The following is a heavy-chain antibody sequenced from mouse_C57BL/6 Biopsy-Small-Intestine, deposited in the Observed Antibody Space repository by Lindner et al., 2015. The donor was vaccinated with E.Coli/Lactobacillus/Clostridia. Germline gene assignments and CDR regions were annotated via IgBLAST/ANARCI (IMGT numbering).Heavy chain of an antibody. V-gene: IGHV1-39*01. CDR2: INPNYGTT. CDR3: AREGPWPFAY. Sequence: VQLQESGPELVKPGASVKISCKASGYSSTDHNMNWVKQSNGKSLGWIGVINPNYGTTSYNQKFKGKATLTVGQSSSTAYMQLNSLTSEDSAVYYCAREGPWPFAYWGQGTLVTVSA. J-gene: IGHJ3*01. CDR1: GYSSTDHN.